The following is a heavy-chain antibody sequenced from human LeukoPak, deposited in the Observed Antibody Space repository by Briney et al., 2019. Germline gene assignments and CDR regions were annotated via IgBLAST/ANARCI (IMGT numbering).Heavy chain of an antibody. V-gene: IGHV3-23*01. CDR3: AKGAYDSSGYPKNWFDP. D-gene: IGHD3-22*01. Sequence: GGSLRLSCAASGFTFSTYGMSWVRQAPGKGLEWVSRISGSGGGTYYGDSVRGRFIISRDNSKNTLYLRMSSLRAEDTAVYYCAKGAYDSSGYPKNWFDPWGQGTLVTVSS. CDR2: ISGSGGGT. J-gene: IGHJ5*02. CDR1: GFTFSTYG.